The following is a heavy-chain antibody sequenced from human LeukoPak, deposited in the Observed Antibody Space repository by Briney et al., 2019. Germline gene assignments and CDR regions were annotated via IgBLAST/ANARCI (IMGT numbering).Heavy chain of an antibody. CDR1: GYTFTSYG. CDR2: ISAYNGNT. J-gene: IGHJ4*02. D-gene: IGHD3-10*01. CDR3: ARHPLNVFLWFGELDY. V-gene: IGHV1-18*01. Sequence: ASVKVSCKASGYTFTSYGISWVRQAPGQGLEWMGWISAYNGNTNYAQKLQGRVTMTTDTSTSTAYMELRSLRSDDTAVYYCARHPLNVFLWFGELDYWGQGTLVTVSS.